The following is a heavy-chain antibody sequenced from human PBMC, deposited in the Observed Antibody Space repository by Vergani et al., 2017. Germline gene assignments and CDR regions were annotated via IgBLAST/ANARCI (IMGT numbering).Heavy chain of an antibody. CDR3: AGVYTETNGHLYYYYYMDV. Sequence: QVQLQQWGGGLLKPSETLSLTCVVNGGSFTSYHWTWIRQSPGEGLEWVGDIDHTGRPDYNPSLKSRITMSVDKSRNQFSLTLNSVTATDTAIYFCAGVYTETNGHLYYYYYMDVWGQGTAVTVS. V-gene: IGHV4-34*01. J-gene: IGHJ6*03. D-gene: IGHD4-11*01. CDR1: GGSFTSYH. CDR2: IDHTGRP.